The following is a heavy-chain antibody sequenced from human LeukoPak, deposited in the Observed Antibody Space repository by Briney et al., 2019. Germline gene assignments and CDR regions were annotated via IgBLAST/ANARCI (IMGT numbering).Heavy chain of an antibody. J-gene: IGHJ4*02. CDR3: ATRPSFDTSTVRYFDY. V-gene: IGHV3-48*01. CDR1: GFTFSDHS. Sequence: PGGSLRLSCAASGFTFSDHSMNWVRQAPGKGLEWVSYISPSSRTIYYADSVKGRFTISRDNAKNSLSLQMNSLRADDTAVYYCATRPSFDTSTVRYFDYWGQGTLVTVSS. D-gene: IGHD3-9*01. CDR2: ISPSSRTI.